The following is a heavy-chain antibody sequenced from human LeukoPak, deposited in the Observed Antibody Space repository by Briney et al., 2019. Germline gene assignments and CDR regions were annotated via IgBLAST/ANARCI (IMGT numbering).Heavy chain of an antibody. V-gene: IGHV4-30-4*01. Sequence: PSQTLSLTCTVSGGSISSGDYYWSWIRQPPGKGLEWIGYIYYSGSTYYNPSLKSRVTISVDTSKNQFSLKLSSVTAADTAVYYCARVLYPEWLRYNWFDPWGQGTLVTVSS. CDR2: IYYSGST. D-gene: IGHD5-12*01. J-gene: IGHJ5*02. CDR3: ARVLYPEWLRYNWFDP. CDR1: GGSISSGDYY.